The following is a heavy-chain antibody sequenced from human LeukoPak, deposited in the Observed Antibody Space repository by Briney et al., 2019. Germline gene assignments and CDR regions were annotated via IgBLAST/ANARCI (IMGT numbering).Heavy chain of an antibody. Sequence: GASVKVSCKASDYTFTSYGITWVRQAPGPGLEWTGWISAYNGNTNYAQKLQGRVTMTTDTSTSTAYMELRSLTSDDAAVYYCARFTSSSSSYFDYWGQGTLVTVSS. J-gene: IGHJ4*02. D-gene: IGHD6-6*01. V-gene: IGHV1-18*01. CDR3: ARFTSSSSSYFDY. CDR2: ISAYNGNT. CDR1: DYTFTSYG.